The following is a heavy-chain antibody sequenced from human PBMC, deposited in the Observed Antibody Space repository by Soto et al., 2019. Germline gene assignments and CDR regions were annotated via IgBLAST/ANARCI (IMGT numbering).Heavy chain of an antibody. CDR2: IFFSGNT. Sequence: QVQLQESGPGLLKPSQTLSLTCTVSGGSILNGGHYWTWIRQHPGKGLEWIGKIFFSGNTHYNPALKSRLTLSVDTAKNQFSLRLTSVTAADTATYYCARDTYGGMLDYWGPGTLVTVSS. CDR3: ARDTYGGMLDY. J-gene: IGHJ4*02. CDR1: GGSILNGGHY. D-gene: IGHD4-17*01. V-gene: IGHV4-31*03.